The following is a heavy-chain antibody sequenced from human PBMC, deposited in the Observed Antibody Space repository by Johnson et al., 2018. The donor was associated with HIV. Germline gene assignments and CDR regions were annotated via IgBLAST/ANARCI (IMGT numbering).Heavy chain of an antibody. CDR1: GFTFSSYT. D-gene: IGHD2-15*01. J-gene: IGHJ3*02. V-gene: IGHV3-30*04. CDR3: AKDPGRRDPHAFGI. Sequence: VQLVESGGGVVQPGRSLRLSCAASGFTFSSYTMHWVRQAPGKGLEWVAVISFDGHLKKYADSVKGRFTISRDNSKNTLYLQMNSLRAEDTAVYYCAKDPGRRDPHAFGIWGQGTMVTVSS. CDR2: ISFDGHLK.